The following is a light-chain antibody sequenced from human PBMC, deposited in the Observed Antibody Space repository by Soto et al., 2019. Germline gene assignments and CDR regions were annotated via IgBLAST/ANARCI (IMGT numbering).Light chain of an antibody. V-gene: IGLV2-14*03. Sequence: QSALNQPASVSESLGQSITISCTGTSSDVGYYNYVSWYQHHPGKAPKLIIYDVSNRPSGVSRRFSGSKSGNTASLTISGLRAEDEADYYCTSYTTSSTLVFGGGTKLTVL. CDR2: DVS. CDR1: SSDVGYYNY. CDR3: TSYTTSSTLV. J-gene: IGLJ2*01.